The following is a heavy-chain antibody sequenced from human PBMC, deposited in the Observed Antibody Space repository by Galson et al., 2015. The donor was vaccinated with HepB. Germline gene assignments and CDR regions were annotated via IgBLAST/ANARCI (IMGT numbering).Heavy chain of an antibody. CDR2: ISPGSSTI. Sequence: SLRLSCAASGFTLSSYSMNWVRQAPGKGLEWVSYISPGSSTIYYADSVKGRFTISRDNAKNSLYLQMNSLRAEDTAVYYCARTGYCSTTSCQSFNWFDPWGQGTLVTVSS. V-gene: IGHV3-48*01. CDR1: GFTLSSYS. D-gene: IGHD2-2*01. CDR3: ARTGYCSTTSCQSFNWFDP. J-gene: IGHJ5*02.